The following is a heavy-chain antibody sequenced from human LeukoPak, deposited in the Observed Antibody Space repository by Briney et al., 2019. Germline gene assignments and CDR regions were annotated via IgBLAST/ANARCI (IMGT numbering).Heavy chain of an antibody. D-gene: IGHD3-22*01. CDR3: AKGRYYDSRACYSLDYFDY. J-gene: IGHJ4*02. Sequence: SSETLSLTCTVSGGSISSYYWSWIRQPPGKGLEWIGQICHSGSTNYNPSLKSRVTISVDKSKNQFSLKLRSVTAADTAVYYCAKGRYYDSRACYSLDYFDYWGQGALVTVSS. CDR1: GGSISSYY. CDR2: ICHSGST. V-gene: IGHV4-34*01.